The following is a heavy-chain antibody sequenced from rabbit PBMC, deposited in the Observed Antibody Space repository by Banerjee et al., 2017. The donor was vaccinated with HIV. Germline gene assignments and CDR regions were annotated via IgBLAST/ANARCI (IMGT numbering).Heavy chain of an antibody. CDR1: GFSFSSSYY. CDR3: ARDAGYGGVGYAGAFDP. J-gene: IGHJ2*01. Sequence: QSLEESGGDLVKPGASLTLTCTASGFSFSSSYYMCWVRQAPGKGLEWIACINAGSSGTTYYASWAKGRFTISKTSSTTVTLQMTSLTAADTATYFCARDAGYGGVGYAGAFDPRGPGTLVTVS. V-gene: IGHV1S40*01. CDR2: INAGSSGTT. D-gene: IGHD4-2*01.